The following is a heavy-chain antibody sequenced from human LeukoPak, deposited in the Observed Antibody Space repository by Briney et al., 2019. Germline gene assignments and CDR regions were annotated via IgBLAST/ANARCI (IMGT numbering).Heavy chain of an antibody. D-gene: IGHD2-15*01. CDR3: AIQPPARYCSGGSCYRLIDY. J-gene: IGHJ4*02. CDR2: IYYSGST. Sequence: SETLSLTCTVSGGSISSSSYYWGWIRQPPGNGLEWIGSIYYSGSTYYNPSLKSRVTISVDTSKNQFSLKLSSVTAADTAVYYCAIQPPARYCSGGSCYRLIDYWGQGTLVTVSS. V-gene: IGHV4-39*01. CDR1: GGSISSSSYY.